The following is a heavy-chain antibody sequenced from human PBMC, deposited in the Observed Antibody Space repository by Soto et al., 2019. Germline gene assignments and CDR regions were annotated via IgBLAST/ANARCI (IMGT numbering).Heavy chain of an antibody. CDR3: ARQGYDFWSGTGGFDP. D-gene: IGHD3-3*01. CDR1: GGSISSYY. Sequence: SETLSLTCTVSGGSISSYYWSWIRQPPGKGLEWIGYIYYSGSTNYNPSLKSRVTISVDTSKNQFSLKLSSVTAADTAVYYCARQGYDFWSGTGGFDPWGQGTLVTVSS. V-gene: IGHV4-59*08. J-gene: IGHJ5*02. CDR2: IYYSGST.